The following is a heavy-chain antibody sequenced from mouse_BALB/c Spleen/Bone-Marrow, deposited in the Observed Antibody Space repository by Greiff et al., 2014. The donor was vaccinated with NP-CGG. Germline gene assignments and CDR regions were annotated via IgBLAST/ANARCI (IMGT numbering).Heavy chain of an antibody. CDR1: GYAFTNYL. J-gene: IGHJ2*01. CDR2: INPGSGGT. CDR3: ARRDGSYFDY. Sequence: VQLQQSGAELVRPGTSVKVSCKASGYAFTNYLIEWVKQRPGQGLEWIGMINPGSGGTNYNEKFKGKATLTADKSSSTAYMQLSSPTSDDSAVYFCARRDGSYFDYWGQGTTLTVSS. V-gene: IGHV1-54*01. D-gene: IGHD3-3*01.